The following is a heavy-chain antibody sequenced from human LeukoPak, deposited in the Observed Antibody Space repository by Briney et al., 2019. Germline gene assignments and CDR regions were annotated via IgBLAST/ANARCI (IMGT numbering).Heavy chain of an antibody. J-gene: IGHJ3*02. Sequence: QPGGSLRLSCAVSGFTFSSYAMNWVRQAPGKGLEWVSRITGGGHNTYYADSVKGRFTISRDNSENTLYLQMDSLRAEDTAVYYCAKEWSTIAPGAFDIWGQGTMVTVSS. D-gene: IGHD5-24*01. CDR2: ITGGGHNT. CDR1: GFTFSSYA. CDR3: AKEWSTIAPGAFDI. V-gene: IGHV3-23*01.